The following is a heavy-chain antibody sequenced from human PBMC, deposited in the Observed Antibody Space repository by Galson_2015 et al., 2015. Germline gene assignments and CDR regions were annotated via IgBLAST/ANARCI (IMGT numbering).Heavy chain of an antibody. J-gene: IGHJ4*02. Sequence: TLSLTCTVSGGSISSGGYYWSWIRQHPGKGLEWIGYIHYSGSTYYNLSLKSRVTISVDTSKNQFSLKLSSETAADTAVYYCARVITFGGIIANFDYWGQGTLVTVSS. V-gene: IGHV4-31*03. D-gene: IGHD3-16*02. CDR1: GGSISSGGYY. CDR3: ARVITFGGIIANFDY. CDR2: IHYSGST.